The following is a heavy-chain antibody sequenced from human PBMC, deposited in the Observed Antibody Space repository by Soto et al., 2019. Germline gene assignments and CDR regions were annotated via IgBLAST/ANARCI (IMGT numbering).Heavy chain of an antibody. J-gene: IGHJ4*02. V-gene: IGHV4-34*01. CDR1: GGSFSGYY. Sequence: SETLSLTCAVYGGSFSGYYWSWIRQPPGKGLEWIGEINHSGSTNYNPSLKSRVTISVDTSKNQFSLKLSSVTAADTAVYYCARDSGRIAAAGTNFDYWGQGTLVTVSS. CDR3: ARDSGRIAAAGTNFDY. CDR2: INHSGST. D-gene: IGHD6-13*01.